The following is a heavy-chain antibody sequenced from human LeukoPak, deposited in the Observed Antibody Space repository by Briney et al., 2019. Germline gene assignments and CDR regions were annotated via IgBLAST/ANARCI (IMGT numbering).Heavy chain of an antibody. D-gene: IGHD1-26*01. CDR1: GFTVSSNS. V-gene: IGHV3-53*01. CDR2: IYSGGST. Sequence: PGGSLRLSCAASGFTVSSNSMTWVRQAPGKGLEWVSVIYSGGSTYYADSVKGRFTISRDNSKNTLYLQMNSLRAEDTAVYYCARDDHSGSYVFWASSFWDYWGQGTLVTVSS. J-gene: IGHJ4*02. CDR3: ARDDHSGSYVFWASSFWDY.